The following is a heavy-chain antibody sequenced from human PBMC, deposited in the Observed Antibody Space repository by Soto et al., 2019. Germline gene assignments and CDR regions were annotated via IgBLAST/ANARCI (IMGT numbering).Heavy chain of an antibody. Sequence: GGSLRLSCAASGFTFSNYAMTWVRQAPGKGLEWVSVISGSGDVTYYADSVQGRFAISRDNSKNTLYLQMNSLRDEDTAIYYCAKHGGPSYSYYMDVWGKGTTVTVSS. J-gene: IGHJ6*03. V-gene: IGHV3-23*01. D-gene: IGHD3-3*01. CDR2: ISGSGDVT. CDR3: AKHGGPSYSYYMDV. CDR1: GFTFSNYA.